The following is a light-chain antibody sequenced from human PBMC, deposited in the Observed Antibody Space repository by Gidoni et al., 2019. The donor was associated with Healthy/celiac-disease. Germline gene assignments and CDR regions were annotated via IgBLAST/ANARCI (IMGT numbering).Light chain of an antibody. CDR3: QHHWT. CDR1: QSISSW. Sequence: DIQMTQSPSTLSASVGDRVTITCRASQSISSWLAWYQQKPGKAPKRLSYKASSLESGVPSRFSGSGSGTEFTLTISSRQPDDFATYYCQHHWTFGQGTKVEIK. J-gene: IGKJ1*01. V-gene: IGKV1-5*03. CDR2: KAS.